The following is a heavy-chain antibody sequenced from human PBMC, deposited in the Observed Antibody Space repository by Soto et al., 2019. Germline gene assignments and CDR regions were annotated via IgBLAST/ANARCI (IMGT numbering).Heavy chain of an antibody. CDR2: FSGYNGKT. J-gene: IGHJ6*02. CDR1: GYTFSMSG. V-gene: IGHV1-18*01. Sequence: QVQLVQSGAEVKKPGASVKVSCKSSGYTFSMSGISWVRQAPGQGLEWMGWFSGYNGKTNYEQKFQDRVTMTTDTSTNMAYMELRSLRSDDTAVYYCAREGPRPYYYYGMDVWGQGTTVTVSS. CDR3: AREGPRPYYYYGMDV.